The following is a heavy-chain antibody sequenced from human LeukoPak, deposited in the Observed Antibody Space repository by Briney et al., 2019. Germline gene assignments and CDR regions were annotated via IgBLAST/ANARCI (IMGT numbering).Heavy chain of an antibody. Sequence: GASVKVSCKASGYTFTSYAMNWVRQAPGQGLEWMGGINTNTGNPTYAQGFTGRFVFSLDTSVSTAYLQISSLKAEDTAVYYCARPRGDREFIQLWFPPFDYWGQGTLVTVSS. D-gene: IGHD5-18*01. J-gene: IGHJ4*02. CDR3: ARPRGDREFIQLWFPPFDY. CDR1: GYTFTSYA. V-gene: IGHV7-4-1*02. CDR2: INTNTGNP.